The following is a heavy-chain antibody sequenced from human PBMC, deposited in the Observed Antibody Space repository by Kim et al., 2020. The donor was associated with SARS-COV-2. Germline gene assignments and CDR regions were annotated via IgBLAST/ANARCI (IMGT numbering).Heavy chain of an antibody. V-gene: IGHV4-34*01. CDR2: INHSGST. Sequence: SETLSLTCAVYGGSFSGYYWSWIRQPPGKGLEWIGEINHSGSTNYNPSLKSRVTISVDTSKNQFSLKLSSVTAADTAVYYCARGQGGGVVVIPFDYWGQGTLVTVSS. J-gene: IGHJ4*02. CDR3: ARGQGGGVVVIPFDY. D-gene: IGHD3-22*01. CDR1: GGSFSGYY.